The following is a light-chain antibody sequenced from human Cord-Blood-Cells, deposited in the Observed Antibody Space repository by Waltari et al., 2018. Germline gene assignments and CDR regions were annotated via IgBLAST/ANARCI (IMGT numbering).Light chain of an antibody. V-gene: IGKV3-15*01. CDR3: QQYNNWPYT. Sequence: EIVMTQSPATLSVSPGEXAXXCCRASQSVSSNLAWYQQKPGQAPRLLIYGASTSATGIPARFSGSGSGTEFTLTISSLQSEDFAVYYCQQYNNWPYTFGQGTKLEIK. CDR2: GAS. CDR1: QSVSSN. J-gene: IGKJ2*01.